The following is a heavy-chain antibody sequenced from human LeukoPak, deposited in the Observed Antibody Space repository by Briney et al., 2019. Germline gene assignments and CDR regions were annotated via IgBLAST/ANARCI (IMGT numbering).Heavy chain of an antibody. V-gene: IGHV3-23*01. CDR3: ARDYCANGVCPFFYYYYYMDV. Sequence: GGSLRLSCAASGFTFSSYGMSWVRQAPGKGLEWVSAISGSGGSTYYADSVKGRFTISRDNAKNSVYLQMDSLTAEDTAVYYCARDYCANGVCPFFYYYYYMDVWGKGTTVTVSS. J-gene: IGHJ6*03. D-gene: IGHD2-8*01. CDR2: ISGSGGST. CDR1: GFTFSSYG.